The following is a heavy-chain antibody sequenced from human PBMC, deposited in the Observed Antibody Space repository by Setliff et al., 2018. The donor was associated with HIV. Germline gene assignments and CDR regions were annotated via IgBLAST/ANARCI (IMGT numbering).Heavy chain of an antibody. J-gene: IGHJ4*01. Sequence: SETLSLTCTVSGGSISSGAYYWSWIRQPAGKGLEWIGHVYTTGSASYNPSLESRVTISVDTSKNQFSLKLTSVTAADTAIYYCARGRDYTGSWFRPFYLDFWGHGNLVTVSS. CDR1: GGSISSGAYY. CDR3: ARGRDYTGSWFRPFYLDF. V-gene: IGHV4-61*09. D-gene: IGHD3-3*01. CDR2: VYTTGSA.